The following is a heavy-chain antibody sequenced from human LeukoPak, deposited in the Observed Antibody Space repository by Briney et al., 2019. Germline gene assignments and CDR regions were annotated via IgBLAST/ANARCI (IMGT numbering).Heavy chain of an antibody. D-gene: IGHD3-10*01. CDR3: ARVGGITMVRGVKRGYYYMDV. J-gene: IGHJ6*03. CDR1: GGSISSYY. V-gene: IGHV4-59*01. Sequence: KPSETLSLTCTVSGGSISSYYWSWIRQPPGKGLEWIGYIYYSGSTNYNPSLKSRVTISVDTSKNQFSLKLSSVTAADTAVYYCARVGGITMVRGVKRGYYYMDVWGKGTTVTISS. CDR2: IYYSGST.